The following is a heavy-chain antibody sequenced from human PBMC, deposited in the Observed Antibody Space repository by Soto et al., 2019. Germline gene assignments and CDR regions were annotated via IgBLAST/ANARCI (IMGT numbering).Heavy chain of an antibody. Sequence: GGSLRLSCAASGFTFSSYGMHWVRQAPGKGLEWVAVIWYDGSNKYYADSVKGRFTISRDNSKNTLYLQMNGLRVEDTAVYYCAKSVSGWHEAFDIWGQGTMVTVSS. CDR3: AKSVSGWHEAFDI. V-gene: IGHV3-30*02. CDR1: GFTFSSYG. CDR2: IWYDGSNK. D-gene: IGHD6-19*01. J-gene: IGHJ3*02.